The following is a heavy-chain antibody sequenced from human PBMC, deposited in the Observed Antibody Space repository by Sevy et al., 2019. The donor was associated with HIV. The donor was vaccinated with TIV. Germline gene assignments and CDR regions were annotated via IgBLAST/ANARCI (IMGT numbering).Heavy chain of an antibody. CDR3: ARDRYCSSTSCSGAFDI. V-gene: IGHV1-18*01. Sequence: ASVKVSCKASGYTFTSYGISWVRQAPGQGLEWMGWISAYNGNTNYAQKLQGRVTMTTDTSTSTAYMELRSLRSDDTAGYYCARDRYCSSTSCSGAFDIWGQGTMVTVSS. D-gene: IGHD2-2*01. CDR2: ISAYNGNT. CDR1: GYTFTSYG. J-gene: IGHJ3*02.